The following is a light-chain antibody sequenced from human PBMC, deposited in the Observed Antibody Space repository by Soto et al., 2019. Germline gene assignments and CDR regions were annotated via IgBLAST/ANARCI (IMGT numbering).Light chain of an antibody. CDR1: SSDIGGYNF. J-gene: IGLJ1*01. V-gene: IGLV2-8*01. Sequence: QSALTQPHSASGSPGQSVTISCTGTSSDIGGYNFVSWYQQFPGKAPKLIIYEVTKRPSGVPDRFSGSKSGNTASLTVSGLQTAYEADYYCSSYGGSTDFVFGTGTKVTVL. CDR2: EVT. CDR3: SSYGGSTDFV.